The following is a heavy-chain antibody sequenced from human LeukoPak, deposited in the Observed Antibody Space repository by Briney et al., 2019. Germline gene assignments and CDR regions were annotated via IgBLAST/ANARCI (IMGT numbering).Heavy chain of an antibody. J-gene: IGHJ4*02. Sequence: PGRSLRLSCAASGFIFSTYWVNWVRQAPGKGLEWVAKIKQDGSEKYYVDSVKGRFTISRDNANNSIYLQMNSLRADDTAVYYCAILRDYWGQGILVTVSS. D-gene: IGHD3-10*01. V-gene: IGHV3-7*05. CDR1: GFIFSTYW. CDR2: IKQDGSEK. CDR3: AILRDY.